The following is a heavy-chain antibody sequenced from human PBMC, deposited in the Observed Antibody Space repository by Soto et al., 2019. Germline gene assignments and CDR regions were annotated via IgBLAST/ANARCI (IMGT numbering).Heavy chain of an antibody. Sequence: PVGSLRLSCAASGFTFSSYSMNWVRQAPGKGLEWVSYISSSSSTIYYADSVKGRFTISRDNAKNSLYLQMNSLRDEDTAVYYCARSDYGVSIQLWFIYAFDIWGQGTMVTVSS. CDR3: ARSDYGVSIQLWFIYAFDI. CDR2: ISSSSSTI. J-gene: IGHJ3*02. CDR1: GFTFSSYS. V-gene: IGHV3-48*02. D-gene: IGHD5-18*01.